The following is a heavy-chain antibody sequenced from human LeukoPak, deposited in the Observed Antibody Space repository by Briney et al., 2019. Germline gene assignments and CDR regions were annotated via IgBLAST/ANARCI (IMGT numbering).Heavy chain of an antibody. D-gene: IGHD3-10*01. CDR1: RFTFRSYE. V-gene: IGHV3-74*01. J-gene: IGHJ5*02. CDR3: ARESSYGSGSSYNWFDP. CDR2: INSDGSST. Sequence: PGGSLRLSCAASRFTFRSYEMNWVRQAPGKGLVWVSRINSDGSSTSYADSVKGRFTISRDNAKNTLYLQMNSLRAEDTAVYYCARESSYGSGSSYNWFDPWGQGTLVTVSS.